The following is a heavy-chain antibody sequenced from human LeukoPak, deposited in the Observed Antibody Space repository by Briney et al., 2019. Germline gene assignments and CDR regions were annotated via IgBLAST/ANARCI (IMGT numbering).Heavy chain of an antibody. V-gene: IGHV3-30*02. CDR3: AKEVVVVITWNYFDY. CDR1: GFTFSSYG. D-gene: IGHD3-22*01. Sequence: GGSLRLSCAASGFTFSSYGMHWVRQAPGKGLEWVAFIRYDGSNKYYADSVKGRFTISRDNSKNTLYLQMNSLRAEDTAVYYCAKEVVVVITWNYFDYWGQGTLVTVSS. J-gene: IGHJ4*02. CDR2: IRYDGSNK.